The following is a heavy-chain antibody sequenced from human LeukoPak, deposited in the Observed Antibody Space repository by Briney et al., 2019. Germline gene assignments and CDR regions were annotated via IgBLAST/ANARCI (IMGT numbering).Heavy chain of an antibody. J-gene: IGHJ4*02. CDR3: VKGGATRGRFGN. CDR1: GFTFSSYA. Sequence: PGGSLRLSSAASGFTFSSYAMSWVRQAPGKGLEWVSVISGSGGSTWYADPVKGRFTISRDNSKNSLYLQMNSLRADDTGGYRCVKGGATRGRFGNWGQGTLVTVSS. V-gene: IGHV3-23*01. CDR2: ISGSGGST. D-gene: IGHD3-16*01.